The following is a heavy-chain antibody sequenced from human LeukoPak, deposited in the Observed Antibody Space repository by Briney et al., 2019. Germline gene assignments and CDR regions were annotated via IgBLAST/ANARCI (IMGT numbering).Heavy chain of an antibody. V-gene: IGHV5-51*01. CDR1: GYSFSSYW. CDR3: ARSFFQHYSGYDI. Sequence: GESLKISCKGSGYSFSSYWIGWVRQTPGKGLEWMGIIYPGDSDTTYSPSSEGQVTISADKSINTAFLQWSSLKASDTAIYFCARSFFQHYSGYDIWGQGTLVTVSS. D-gene: IGHD5-12*01. CDR2: IYPGDSDT. J-gene: IGHJ4*02.